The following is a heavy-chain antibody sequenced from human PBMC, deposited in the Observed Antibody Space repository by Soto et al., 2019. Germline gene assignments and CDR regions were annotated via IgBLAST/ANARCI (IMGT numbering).Heavy chain of an antibody. D-gene: IGHD1-26*01. V-gene: IGHV3-23*01. J-gene: IGHJ6*02. Sequence: GGSLRLSCAGSGFSFSTYSMNWVRQAPGKGLEWVSDIIDSGGSTYYADAVKGRFTISRDNSKSTLYLQMNSLRAEDTAVYYCGKGRSYYYYYGVDVWGQGTTVTVSS. CDR2: IIDSGGST. CDR1: GFSFSTYS. CDR3: GKGRSYYYYYGVDV.